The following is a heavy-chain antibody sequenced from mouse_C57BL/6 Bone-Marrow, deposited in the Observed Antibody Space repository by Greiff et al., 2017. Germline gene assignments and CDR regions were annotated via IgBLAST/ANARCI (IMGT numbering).Heavy chain of an antibody. J-gene: IGHJ2*01. D-gene: IGHD2-1*01. CDR3: ARSYYYDFDY. CDR1: GYTFTSYT. V-gene: IGHV1-4*01. Sequence: QVQLQQSGAELARPGASVKMSCKASGYTFTSYTMHWVKQRPGQGLEWIGYINPSSGYTKYNQKFKDKATLTADNSSSTAYMQLSSLTSEDSAVYYCARSYYYDFDYWGKGTTLTVAS. CDR2: INPSSGYT.